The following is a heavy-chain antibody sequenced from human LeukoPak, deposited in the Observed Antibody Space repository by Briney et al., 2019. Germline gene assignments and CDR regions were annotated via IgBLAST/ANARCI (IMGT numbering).Heavy chain of an antibody. CDR1: GFTFSSYA. V-gene: IGHV3-30*04. J-gene: IGHJ6*02. D-gene: IGHD6-6*01. Sequence: PGGSLRLSCAASGFTFSSYAMHWVRQAPGKGLEWVAVISYDGSNKYYADSVKGRFTIPRDNSKNTLYLQMNSLRAEDTAVYYCARGGSSAAYYYYGMDVWGQGTTVTVSS. CDR2: ISYDGSNK. CDR3: ARGGSSAAYYYYGMDV.